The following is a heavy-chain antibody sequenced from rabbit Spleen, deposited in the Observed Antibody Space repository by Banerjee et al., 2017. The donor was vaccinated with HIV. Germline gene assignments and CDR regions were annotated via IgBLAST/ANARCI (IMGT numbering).Heavy chain of an antibody. CDR3: ARDTSSSFSSYGMDL. J-gene: IGHJ6*01. Sequence: GQLEESGGGLVKPEGSLTLTCKASGFSFNSGYDMCWVRQAPGKGLEWIACIYAGSSGSTYSAIWAKGRFTISKTSSTTVTLQMTSLTVADTATYFCARDTSSSFSSYGMDLWGPGTLVTVS. V-gene: IGHV1S45*01. CDR2: IYAGSSGST. CDR1: GFSFNSGYD. D-gene: IGHD1-1*01.